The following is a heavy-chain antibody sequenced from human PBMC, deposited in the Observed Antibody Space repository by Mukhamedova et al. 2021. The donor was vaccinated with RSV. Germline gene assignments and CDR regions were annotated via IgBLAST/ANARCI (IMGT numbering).Heavy chain of an antibody. V-gene: IGHV4-39*01. Sequence: STYYNPSLKSRVTISVDTSKNQFSLKLSSVTAADTAVYYCARITYYYGSGSYLGWLKHTRFGFDPWGQGTL. CDR3: ARITYYYGSGSYLGWLKHTRFGFDP. J-gene: IGHJ5*02. CDR2: ST. D-gene: IGHD3-10*01.